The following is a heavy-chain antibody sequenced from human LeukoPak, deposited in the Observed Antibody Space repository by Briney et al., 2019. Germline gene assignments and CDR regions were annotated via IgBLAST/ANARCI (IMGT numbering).Heavy chain of an antibody. Sequence: GRSLRLSCAASGFTFDDYAMHWVRQAPGKGLEWVSGISWNSGSIGYADSVKGRFTISRDNAKNSLYLQMNSLRAEDTASYYCAKDMKSAAAGTGLDYWGRGTLVTVSS. CDR2: ISWNSGSI. D-gene: IGHD6-13*01. CDR1: GFTFDDYA. J-gene: IGHJ4*02. V-gene: IGHV3-9*01. CDR3: AKDMKSAAAGTGLDY.